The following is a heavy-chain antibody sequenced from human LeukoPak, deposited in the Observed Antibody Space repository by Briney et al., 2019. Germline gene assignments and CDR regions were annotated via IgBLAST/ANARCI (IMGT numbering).Heavy chain of an antibody. Sequence: GASVKVSCKASGDTFRTYAFSWVRQAPGQGLEWMGRIIPILDIRNYAQKFQGGVTFTADMSTSTAYMEVSSLRSEDTAIYYCARHIGRTSRRSYYYSGLDVWGQGTTVTVSS. CDR2: IIPILDIR. V-gene: IGHV1-69*04. J-gene: IGHJ6*02. CDR3: ARHIGRTSRRSYYYSGLDV. D-gene: IGHD5-12*01. CDR1: GDTFRTYA.